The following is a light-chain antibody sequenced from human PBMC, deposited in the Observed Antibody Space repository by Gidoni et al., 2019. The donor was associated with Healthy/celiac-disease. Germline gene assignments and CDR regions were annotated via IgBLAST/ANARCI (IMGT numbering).Light chain of an antibody. CDR2: EVS. V-gene: IGLV2-14*01. CDR1: SIDVGGYNY. CDR3: SSYTSRSTVV. J-gene: IGLJ2*01. Sequence: QSALTQPASVSGSPGQSITISCTGTSIDVGGYNYVSWYQQLPGKAPKLMIYEVSNRPSGVSNRFSGSKSGNTASLTISGLQAEDEADYYCSSYTSRSTVVFVGGTKLTVL.